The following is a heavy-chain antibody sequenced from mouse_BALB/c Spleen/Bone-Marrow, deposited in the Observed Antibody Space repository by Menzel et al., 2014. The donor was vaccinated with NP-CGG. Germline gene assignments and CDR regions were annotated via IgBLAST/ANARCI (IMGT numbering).Heavy chain of an antibody. D-gene: IGHD1-1*01. V-gene: IGHV14-3*02. CDR3: ARASVVPYYFDF. CDR1: GFNIKDTY. Sequence: EVQLQESGAELVKPGASVKLSCTASGFNIKDTYMHWVKQRPEQGLEWIGRIDPANGNTKYDPKFQGKATITADTSSNTDYLQLSRLTSEDTAVYYCARASVVPYYFDFWGQGTTLTVSS. CDR2: IDPANGNT. J-gene: IGHJ2*01.